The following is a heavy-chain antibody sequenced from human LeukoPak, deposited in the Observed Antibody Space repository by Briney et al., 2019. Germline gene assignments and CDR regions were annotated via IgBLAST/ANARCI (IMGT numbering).Heavy chain of an antibody. Sequence: ASVKGSCKASGYTFTSYDINWVRQATGQGLEWMGWMNPNSGNTGYAQKFQGRVTMTRNTSISTAYMELSSLRSEDTAVYYCARVWTYCTNGVCYTQFDYWGQGTLVTVSS. J-gene: IGHJ4*02. CDR3: ARVWTYCTNGVCYTQFDY. CDR1: GYTFTSYD. V-gene: IGHV1-8*01. CDR2: MNPNSGNT. D-gene: IGHD2-8*01.